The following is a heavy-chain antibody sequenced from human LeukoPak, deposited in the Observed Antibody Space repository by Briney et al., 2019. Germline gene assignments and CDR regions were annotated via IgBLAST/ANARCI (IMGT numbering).Heavy chain of an antibody. Sequence: TGGSLRLSCAASGFTFDDYGMSWVRQAPGKGLECVSGINWNGGGTGYVDSVKGRFTISRDNAKNSLYLQMNSLRAEDTALYYCARDLRSGSYGNYFDHWGQGTLVTVSS. D-gene: IGHD1-26*01. V-gene: IGHV3-20*04. J-gene: IGHJ4*02. CDR3: ARDLRSGSYGNYFDH. CDR2: INWNGGGT. CDR1: GFTFDDYG.